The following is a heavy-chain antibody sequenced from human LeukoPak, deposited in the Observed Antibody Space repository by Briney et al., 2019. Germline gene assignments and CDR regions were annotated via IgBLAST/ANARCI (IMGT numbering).Heavy chain of an antibody. CDR2: IYTSGST. CDR3: ASQRIYCSGGSCYGGYYGMDV. Sequence: SETLSLTCTVSGGSISSYYWSWIRQPAGKGLEWIGRIYTSGSTNYHTSLKSRVTMSVDTSKNQFSLKLSSVTAADTAVYYCASQRIYCSGGSCYGGYYGMDVWGQGTTVTVSS. D-gene: IGHD2-15*01. J-gene: IGHJ6*02. V-gene: IGHV4-4*07. CDR1: GGSISSYY.